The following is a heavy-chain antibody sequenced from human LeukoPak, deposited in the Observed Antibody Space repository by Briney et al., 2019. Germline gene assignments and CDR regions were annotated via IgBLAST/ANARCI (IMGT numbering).Heavy chain of an antibody. CDR3: ARVPIGAAPPDY. Sequence: ASVKVSCKASGYTFTGYYMHWVRQAPGQGLEWMGWINPNSGGTNYAQKFQGRVTMTRDTSISTAYMELSRLRSDATAVYYCARVPIGAAPPDYWGQGTLVTVSS. CDR2: INPNSGGT. CDR1: GYTFTGYY. D-gene: IGHD6-6*01. V-gene: IGHV1-2*02. J-gene: IGHJ4*02.